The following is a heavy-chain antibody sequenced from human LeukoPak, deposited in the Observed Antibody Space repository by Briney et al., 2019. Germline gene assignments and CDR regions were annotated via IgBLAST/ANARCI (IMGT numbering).Heavy chain of an antibody. Sequence: HPGGSLRLSCAASGFTFSSSAMSWVRQAPGKGLEWVSAISGSGGSTYYADSVKGRFTISRDNSKNTLYLQMNSLRAEDTAVYYCARVQRGIAVALDYWGQGTLATVSS. D-gene: IGHD6-19*01. J-gene: IGHJ4*02. V-gene: IGHV3-23*01. CDR3: ARVQRGIAVALDY. CDR2: ISGSGGST. CDR1: GFTFSSSA.